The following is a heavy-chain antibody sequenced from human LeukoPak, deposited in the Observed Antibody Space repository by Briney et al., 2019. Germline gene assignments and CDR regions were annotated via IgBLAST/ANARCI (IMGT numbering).Heavy chain of an antibody. V-gene: IGHV1-2*02. D-gene: IGHD1-26*01. CDR3: ARGRGGATTGFDH. J-gene: IGHJ4*02. CDR1: GYTSSDYY. Sequence: ASVKVSCKASGYTSSDYYMHWVRQAPGQGLESMGWINSNSGARNYAPKFQGRVTFSRDNSISTAYMELSSLRSDDTAIYYCARGRGGATTGFDHWGQGTLVTVSP. CDR2: INSNSGAR.